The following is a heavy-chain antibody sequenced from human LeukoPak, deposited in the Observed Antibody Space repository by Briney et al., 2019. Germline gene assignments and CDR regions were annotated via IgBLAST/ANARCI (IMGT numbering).Heavy chain of an antibody. CDR2: IKSKSAGGTT. CDR3: TTGWYSGNYFDY. CDR1: GFTSSNVW. D-gene: IGHD1-26*01. Sequence: GRSLRLSCAASGFTSSNVWMSWVRQAPGKGREWVGRIKSKSAGGTTDYAAPVKGRFTITRDDSTNTLYAQMNSRKAEDTAVYYCTTGWYSGNYFDYWGQGTLVTVSS. J-gene: IGHJ4*02. V-gene: IGHV3-15*01.